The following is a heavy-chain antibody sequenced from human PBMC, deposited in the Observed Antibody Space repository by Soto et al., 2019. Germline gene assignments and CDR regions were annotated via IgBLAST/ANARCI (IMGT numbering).Heavy chain of an antibody. D-gene: IGHD3-10*01. CDR2: IYSGGST. V-gene: IGHV3-66*01. CDR1: GFTVSSNY. Sequence: PGGSLRLSCAASGFTVSSNYMSWVRQAPGKGLEWVSVIYSGGSTYYADSVKGRFTISRDNSKNTLYLQMNSLRAEDTAVYYCASEVPNPFRDYYYYYMDVWGKGTTVTVSS. J-gene: IGHJ6*03. CDR3: ASEVPNPFRDYYYYYMDV.